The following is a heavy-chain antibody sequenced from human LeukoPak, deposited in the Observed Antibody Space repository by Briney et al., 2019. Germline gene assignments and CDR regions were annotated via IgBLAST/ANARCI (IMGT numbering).Heavy chain of an antibody. V-gene: IGHV2-70*01. CDR2: IDWDDDK. Sequence: LRLSCAASGFTFSSYSMNWIRQPPGKALEWLALIDWDDDKYYSTSLKTRLTISKDTSKNQVVLTMTNMDPVDTATYYCARSPGINAHFDYWGQGTLVTVSS. D-gene: IGHD2-8*01. J-gene: IGHJ4*02. CDR1: GFTFSSYSM. CDR3: ARSPGINAHFDY.